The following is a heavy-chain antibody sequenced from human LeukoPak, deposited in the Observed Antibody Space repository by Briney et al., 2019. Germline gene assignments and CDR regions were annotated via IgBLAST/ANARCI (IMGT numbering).Heavy chain of an antibody. J-gene: IGHJ4*02. CDR3: AKWTQPYCSGGSCYGGFDY. D-gene: IGHD2-15*01. Sequence: PGGSLRLSCAASGFTFSSYAISWVRQAPGKGLEWVSAISGSGGSTYYADSVKGRFTISRDNSKNTLYLQMNSLRAEDTAVYYCAKWTQPYCSGGSCYGGFDYWGPGTLVTVSS. V-gene: IGHV3-23*01. CDR2: ISGSGGST. CDR1: GFTFSSYA.